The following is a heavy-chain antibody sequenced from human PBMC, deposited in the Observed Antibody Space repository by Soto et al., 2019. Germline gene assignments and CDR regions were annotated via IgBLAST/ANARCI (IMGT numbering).Heavy chain of an antibody. Sequence: GSLRLSCAASGFTFSSYAMSWVRQAPGKGLEWVSAISGSGGSTYYADSVKGRFTISRDNSKNTLYLQMNSLRAEDTAVYYCAKDRSARYCSGGSCYGPDYYYYMDVWGKGTTVTVSS. V-gene: IGHV3-23*01. CDR2: ISGSGGST. D-gene: IGHD2-15*01. J-gene: IGHJ6*03. CDR3: AKDRSARYCSGGSCYGPDYYYYMDV. CDR1: GFTFSSYA.